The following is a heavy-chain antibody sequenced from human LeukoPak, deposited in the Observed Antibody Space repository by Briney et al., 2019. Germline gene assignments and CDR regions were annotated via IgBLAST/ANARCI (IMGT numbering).Heavy chain of an antibody. CDR1: GYTFTAFD. CDR2: INPNSGGT. J-gene: IGHJ4*02. D-gene: IGHD5-12*01. CDR3: ARAGGYSDYDTCNY. V-gene: IGHV1-2*02. Sequence: ASVKVSCKASGYTFTAFDMYWVRQAPGQGPEWMGWINPNSGGTNYAQKFQGRVTMTRDTSISTAYMDLTKLRSDDTAVYYCARAGGYSDYDTCNYWGQGTLVTVSS.